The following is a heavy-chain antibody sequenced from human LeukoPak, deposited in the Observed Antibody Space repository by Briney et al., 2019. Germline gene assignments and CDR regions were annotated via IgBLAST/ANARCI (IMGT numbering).Heavy chain of an antibody. CDR3: ARDQEAFDY. V-gene: IGHV1-46*01. Sequence: ASVKVSCKASGYSYTSNYIHWVRKAPAQGLEWMGMIYPRDGSTSYAQKFQGRVTVTRDTSTSTVHIELSGLRSEDTAVYYCARDQEAFDYWGQGTLVTVSS. CDR2: IYPRDGST. CDR1: GYSYTSNY. J-gene: IGHJ4*02.